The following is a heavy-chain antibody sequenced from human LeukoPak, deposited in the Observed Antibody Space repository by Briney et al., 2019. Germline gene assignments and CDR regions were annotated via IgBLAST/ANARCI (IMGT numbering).Heavy chain of an antibody. D-gene: IGHD5/OR15-5a*01. Sequence: ASVKVSCKASGYTFTGYYIHWVRQAPGQGLEWVGWINPNSSDTKYTQNFQGRVTMTRDTSISTAYMELSRLKSDDTAMYYCARDRVSADFDYWGQGTLVTVSS. J-gene: IGHJ4*02. CDR2: INPNSSDT. V-gene: IGHV1-2*02. CDR1: GYTFTGYY. CDR3: ARDRVSADFDY.